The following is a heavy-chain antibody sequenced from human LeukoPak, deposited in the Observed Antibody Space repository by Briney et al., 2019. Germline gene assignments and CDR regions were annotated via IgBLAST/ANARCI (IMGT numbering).Heavy chain of an antibody. D-gene: IGHD3-22*01. CDR1: GGSISSYY. Sequence: SETLSFTCTVSGGSISSYYWSWIRQPPGKGLEWIGYIYYSGSTNYNPSLKSRVTISVDTSKNQFSLKLSSVTAADTAVYYCARAPPIVVVITDPQGDYWGQGTLVTVSS. CDR2: IYYSGST. V-gene: IGHV4-59*01. CDR3: ARAPPIVVVITDPQGDY. J-gene: IGHJ4*02.